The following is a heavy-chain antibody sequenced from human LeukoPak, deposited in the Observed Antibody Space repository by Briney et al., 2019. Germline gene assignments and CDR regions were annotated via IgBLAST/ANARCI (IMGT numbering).Heavy chain of an antibody. CDR3: ARAERIAARSGYNWFDP. Sequence: ASVKVSCKASGYAFIEYHMHWVRQAPGQGLEWLGQITPSDGSTIYAQKFQGRITMTRDTSTTTHYMELSSLRSEDTAVYYCARAERIAARSGYNWFDPWGQGTLVTVSS. D-gene: IGHD6-6*01. CDR2: ITPSDGST. J-gene: IGHJ5*02. CDR1: GYAFIEYH. V-gene: IGHV1-46*01.